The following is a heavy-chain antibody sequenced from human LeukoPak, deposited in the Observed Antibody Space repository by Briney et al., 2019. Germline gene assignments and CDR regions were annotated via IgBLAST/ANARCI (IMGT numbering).Heavy chain of an antibody. V-gene: IGHV1-18*01. CDR2: INAYNGDT. D-gene: IGHD3-10*01. CDR3: ARDGSGVWFDY. J-gene: IGHJ4*02. Sequence: ASVKVSCKASNYTFTSYGISWVRQAPGQGLEWMAWINAYNGDTNYAQKLQGRVTLTTDTSTSTAYMELRSLRSDDTAVYYCARDGSGVWFDYWGQGTLVTVST. CDR1: NYTFTSYG.